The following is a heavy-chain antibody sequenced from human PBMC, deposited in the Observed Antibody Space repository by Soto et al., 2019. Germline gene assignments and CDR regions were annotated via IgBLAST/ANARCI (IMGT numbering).Heavy chain of an antibody. Sequence: PGGVLRLSCATSGFDFSNTWIHWVRQVPGQGLVWVSRINSDGSSIIYADSVKGRFTLSRDNAKNTVHLQMSSLRVEDTAVYYCAKDWYHTIDSWGQGIPVTVSS. CDR2: INSDGSSI. CDR3: AKDWYHTIDS. J-gene: IGHJ4*02. D-gene: IGHD1-20*01. CDR1: GFDFSNTW. V-gene: IGHV3-74*01.